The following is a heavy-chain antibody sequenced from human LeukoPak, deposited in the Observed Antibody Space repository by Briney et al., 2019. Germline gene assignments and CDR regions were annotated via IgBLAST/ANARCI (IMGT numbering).Heavy chain of an antibody. CDR1: GYTFTGYY. J-gene: IGHJ4*02. V-gene: IGHV1-2*02. Sequence: GASVKVSCKASGYTFTGYYMHWVRQAPGQGLEWMGWINPNSGGTNYAQKFQGRVTMTRDTSISTAYMELSRLRSDDTAVYYCARGDVGLPAATYYWGQGTLVTVSS. D-gene: IGHD2-2*01. CDR2: INPNSGGT. CDR3: ARGDVGLPAATYY.